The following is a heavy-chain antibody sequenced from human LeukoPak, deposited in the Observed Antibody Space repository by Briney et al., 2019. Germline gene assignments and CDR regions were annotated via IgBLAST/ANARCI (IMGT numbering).Heavy chain of an antibody. CDR3: ARDRSPDYNGSGSSDY. V-gene: IGHV3-7*01. CDR1: GFTFSSYW. D-gene: IGHD3-10*01. Sequence: GGSLRLSCAASGFTFSSYWMSWVRQAPGKGLEWVANIKQDGSEKYYVDSVKGRFTISRDNAKNSLYLQMNSLRAEDTAVYYCARDRSPDYNGSGSSDYWGQGTLVTVSS. J-gene: IGHJ4*02. CDR2: IKQDGSEK.